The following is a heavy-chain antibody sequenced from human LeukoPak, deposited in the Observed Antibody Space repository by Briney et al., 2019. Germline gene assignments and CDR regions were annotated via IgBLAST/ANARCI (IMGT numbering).Heavy chain of an antibody. CDR1: GFTFSSYW. D-gene: IGHD6-6*01. V-gene: IGHV3-74*01. Sequence: GGSLRLSCAASGFTFSSYWMHWVRQAPGRGLVWVSRINTDGSSTSYADSVKGRFTISRDNAKNTLYLQMNSLRAEDTAVYYCARDPLSIAAPSADYWGQGTLVTVSS. CDR2: INTDGSST. J-gene: IGHJ4*02. CDR3: ARDPLSIAAPSADY.